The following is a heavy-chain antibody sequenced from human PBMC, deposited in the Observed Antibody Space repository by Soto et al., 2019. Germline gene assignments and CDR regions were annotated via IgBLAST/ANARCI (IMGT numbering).Heavy chain of an antibody. J-gene: IGHJ6*02. CDR3: ANSWIYLSKGYAMDV. CDR2: ISYDGSSK. D-gene: IGHD1-26*01. Sequence: GGSLRLSCAASGFSFSNCGMHWVRQTPGKGLEWVALISYDGSSKYYADSVKGRFTISRDNSKNTLYLQMNGLRAEDTAVYYCANSWIYLSKGYAMDVWGQGTTVTVSS. V-gene: IGHV3-30*18. CDR1: GFSFSNCG.